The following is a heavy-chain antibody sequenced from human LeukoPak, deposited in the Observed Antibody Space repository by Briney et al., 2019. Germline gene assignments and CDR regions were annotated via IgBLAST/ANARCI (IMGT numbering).Heavy chain of an antibody. CDR2: ISWNSGSI. V-gene: IGHV3-9*03. J-gene: IGHJ4*02. D-gene: IGHD3-16*02. CDR3: AKDIGRLGELSPHFDY. Sequence: GGSLRLSCAASGFTFAEYAMRSVWQAPGKGLEWVSGISWNSGSIGYADSVKGRFTISRDNAKNSLYLQMNSLRAEDMALYYGAKDIGRLGELSPHFDYWGQGTLVTVSS. CDR1: GFTFAEYA.